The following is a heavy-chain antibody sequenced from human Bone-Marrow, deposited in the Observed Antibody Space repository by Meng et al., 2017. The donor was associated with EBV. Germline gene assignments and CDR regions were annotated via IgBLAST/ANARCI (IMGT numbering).Heavy chain of an antibody. CDR2: LIPMSGAP. CDR1: GGTFNSDA. Sequence: VRVVSAGAEVKRPVSSVKVSCWTAGGTFNSDAVSWVRQAPGQGLEWMGGLIPMSGAPHYAQKFQGRVTITADESTSTHYMDLSNLRSDDTAMYYCASESGRGFTPDYWGQGTLVTVSS. D-gene: IGHD3-10*01. CDR3: ASESGRGFTPDY. V-gene: IGHV1-69*01. J-gene: IGHJ4*02.